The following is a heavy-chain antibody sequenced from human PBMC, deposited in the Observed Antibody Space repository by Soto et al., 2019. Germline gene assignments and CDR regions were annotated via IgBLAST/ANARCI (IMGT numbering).Heavy chain of an antibody. CDR2: IYDGGST. V-gene: IGHV4-31*03. D-gene: IGHD3-10*01. CDR1: GGFISSGGYF. Sequence: TLSLTCSVSGGFISSGGYFWTWIRQHPGKGLEWTGYIYDGGSTYYNPSLKSRVNISVDTSKNQFSLKLRSVTAADTAVYYCARGPAGLGAFDIWGQGTMVTVS. J-gene: IGHJ3*02. CDR3: ARGPAGLGAFDI.